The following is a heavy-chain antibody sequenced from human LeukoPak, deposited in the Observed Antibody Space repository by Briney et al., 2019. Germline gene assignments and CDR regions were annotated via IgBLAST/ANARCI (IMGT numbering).Heavy chain of an antibody. J-gene: IGHJ4*02. CDR2: ISGDTTDI. V-gene: IGHV3-21*01. CDR1: GFTFSPFT. Sequence: GGSLRVFCAASGFTFSPFTMHWVRQIPGERSECVSSISGDTTDIYYADSIKGRFTISRDNTNTSLFLQMNSLRAEDTAVYYCAQDKVAGLDGPPLELPTMIANPDYWGQGTLVTVSS. D-gene: IGHD3-22*01. CDR3: AQDKVAGLDGPPLELPTMIANPDY.